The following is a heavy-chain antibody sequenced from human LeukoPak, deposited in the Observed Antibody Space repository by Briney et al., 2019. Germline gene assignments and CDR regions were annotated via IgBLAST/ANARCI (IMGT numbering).Heavy chain of an antibody. Sequence: RSGGSLRLSCAASGFTFSSYGMNWVRQAPGKGLEWVPSVSSSSSYIYYADSVKGRFTISRDNAENSLYLQMNSLRAEDTAVYYCAKDRRIAAAGTCDFQHWGQGTLVTVSS. D-gene: IGHD6-13*01. CDR1: GFTFSSYG. CDR2: VSSSSSYI. V-gene: IGHV3-21*01. CDR3: AKDRRIAAAGTCDFQH. J-gene: IGHJ1*01.